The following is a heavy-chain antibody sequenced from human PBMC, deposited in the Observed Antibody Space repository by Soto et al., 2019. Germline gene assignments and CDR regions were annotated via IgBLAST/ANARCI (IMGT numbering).Heavy chain of an antibody. D-gene: IGHD5-18*01. J-gene: IGHJ6*02. Sequence: SATLSLTRTFSGCSISISSYYRGWIRQPPGKRKEWIGSIYYSGSTYYNPSLKSRVTISVDTSKSQFSLKLSSVTAADTAVYYCTCIFSGGYGYGFYYYGMDVWGQGTTVA. V-gene: IGHV4-39*01. CDR1: GCSISISSYY. CDR3: TCIFSGGYGYGFYYYGMDV. CDR2: IYYSGST.